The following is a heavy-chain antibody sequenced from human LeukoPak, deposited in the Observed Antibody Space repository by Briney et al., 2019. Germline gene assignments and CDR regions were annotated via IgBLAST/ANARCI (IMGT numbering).Heavy chain of an antibody. V-gene: IGHV3-72*01. CDR1: GFTFSDHY. Sequence: PGGSLRLSXAASGFTFSDHYMDWVRQAPGKGLEWVGRTRNKANSYTTEYAASVKGRFTISRDDSKNSLYLQMNSLKTEDTAVYYCAREGGYDILTGYYFGGQGTLVTVSS. CDR3: AREGGYDILTGYYF. CDR2: TRNKANSYTT. D-gene: IGHD3-9*01. J-gene: IGHJ4*02.